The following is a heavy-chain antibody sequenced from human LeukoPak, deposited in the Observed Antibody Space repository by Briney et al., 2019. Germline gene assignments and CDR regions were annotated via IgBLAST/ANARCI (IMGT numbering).Heavy chain of an antibody. J-gene: IGHJ5*02. D-gene: IGHD2-15*01. V-gene: IGHV1-2*02. CDR2: INPNSGGT. CDR3: ARACGGGSCYSGFGNWFDP. Sequence: GASVKVSCKTSGYSFTSYYIHWVRQAPGQGLEWMGWINPNSGGTNYAQKFQGRVTMTRDTSISTAYMELSRLRSDDTAVYYCARACGGGSCYSGFGNWFDPWGQGTLVTVSS. CDR1: GYSFTSYY.